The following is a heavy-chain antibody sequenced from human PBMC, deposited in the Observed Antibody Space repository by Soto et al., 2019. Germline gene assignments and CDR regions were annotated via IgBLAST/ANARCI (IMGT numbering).Heavy chain of an antibody. D-gene: IGHD3-10*01. CDR3: VRDLDGSGSYYTDF. CDR2: IGAYNTNI. V-gene: IGHV1-18*01. J-gene: IGHJ4*02. CDR1: GYSFNNYG. Sequence: ASVKVSCKASGYSFNNYGISWVRQAPGQGLEWMGRIGAYNTNIKYAQKLQGRVTMTTDTSTSTAYMALRSLISDDTAVYYCVRDLDGSGSYYTDFWGQGTLVTVSS.